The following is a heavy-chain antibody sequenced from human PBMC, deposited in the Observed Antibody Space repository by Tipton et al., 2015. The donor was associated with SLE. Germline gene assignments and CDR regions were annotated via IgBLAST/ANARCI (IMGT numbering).Heavy chain of an antibody. D-gene: IGHD6-13*01. J-gene: IGHJ4*02. CDR3: ARGDSSSSDY. Sequence: SLRLSCAAAGFTFSSYAMSWVRKAPGKALEWVSVIYSGGSTYYADSVKGRFTISRDNAKNSLYLQMNSLRAEDTAVYYCARGDSSSSDYWGQGTLVTVSS. CDR1: GFTFSSYA. V-gene: IGHV3-23*03. CDR2: IYSGGST.